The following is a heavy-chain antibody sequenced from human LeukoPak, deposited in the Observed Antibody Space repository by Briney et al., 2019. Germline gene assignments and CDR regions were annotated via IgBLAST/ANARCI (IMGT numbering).Heavy chain of an antibody. CDR1: GFTFSSYA. CDR3: ARGRYPAAVAGYFDY. D-gene: IGHD6-19*01. V-gene: IGHV3-30-3*01. CDR2: ISYDGSNK. Sequence: GGSLRLSCAASGFTFSSYAMHWVRQAPGKGLEWVAVISYDGSNKYYADSVKGRFTTSRDNSKNTLYLQMNSLRAEDTAVYYCARGRYPAAVAGYFDYWGQGTLVTVSS. J-gene: IGHJ4*02.